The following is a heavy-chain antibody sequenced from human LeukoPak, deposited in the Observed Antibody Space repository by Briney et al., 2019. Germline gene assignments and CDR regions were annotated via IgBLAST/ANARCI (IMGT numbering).Heavy chain of an antibody. CDR3: ARDRLDDYGDGGDY. D-gene: IGHD4-17*01. J-gene: IGHJ4*02. V-gene: IGHV1-18*01. CDR1: GYTFTSYG. CDR2: ISAYNGNT. Sequence: ASVNVSCKASGYTFTSYGISWVRQAPGQGLECMGWISAYNGNTNYAQKLQGRVTMTTDKSTSTAYMELRSLRYDDTAVYDCARDRLDDYGDGGDYWGQGTLVTVSS.